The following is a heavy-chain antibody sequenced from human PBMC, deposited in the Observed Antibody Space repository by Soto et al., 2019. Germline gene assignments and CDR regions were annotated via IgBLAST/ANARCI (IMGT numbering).Heavy chain of an antibody. Sequence: QVQLVQSGADVKKPGSSVKVSCQASGVTFSSETLGWVRQAPGQGLEWVGGIIPLFGTASYAQKVQGRVTITADESKRTVYMELSSLRSDDTAVYFCATELGENPASPFDAWGQGTLVTVSS. CDR1: GVTFSSET. D-gene: IGHD3-10*01. CDR3: ATELGENPASPFDA. J-gene: IGHJ4*02. CDR2: IIPLFGTA. V-gene: IGHV1-69*01.